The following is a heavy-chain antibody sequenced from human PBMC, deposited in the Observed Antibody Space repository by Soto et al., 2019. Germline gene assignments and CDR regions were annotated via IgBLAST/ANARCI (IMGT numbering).Heavy chain of an antibody. J-gene: IGHJ6*03. D-gene: IGHD4-4*01. CDR2: IYSGGST. Sequence: GGSLRPSCAASGFTVSSNYMSWVRQAPGKGLEWVSVIYSGGSTYYADSVKGRFTISRDNSKNTLYLQMNSLRAEDTAVYYCARQQYYYYYMDVWGKGTTVTVSS. CDR3: ARQQYYYYYMDV. CDR1: GFTVSSNY. V-gene: IGHV3-66*04.